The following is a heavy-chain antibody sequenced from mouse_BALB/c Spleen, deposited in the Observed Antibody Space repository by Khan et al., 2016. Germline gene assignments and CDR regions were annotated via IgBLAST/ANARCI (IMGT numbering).Heavy chain of an antibody. D-gene: IGHD4-1*01. V-gene: IGHV14-3*02. J-gene: IGHJ1*01. Sequence: EVQLQESGAELVKPGASVKLSCTASVFNIKDTYMHWVKQRPEQGLEWIGRIDPANGNTKYDPKFQGKATITADTSSNTAYLQLSSLTSEDTAVYYCANWDWYFDVWGAGTTVTVSS. CDR1: VFNIKDTY. CDR3: ANWDWYFDV. CDR2: IDPANGNT.